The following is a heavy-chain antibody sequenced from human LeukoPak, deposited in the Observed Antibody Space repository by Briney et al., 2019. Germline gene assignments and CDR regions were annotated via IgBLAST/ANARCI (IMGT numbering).Heavy chain of an antibody. D-gene: IGHD3-3*01. V-gene: IGHV4-31*03. Sequence: SQTLSLTCTVSGGSISSGGYYWSWIRQHPGKGLEWIGYIYYSGSTYYTPSLKSRVTISVDTSKNQFSLKLSSVTAADTAVYYCARRPGGRSGYHFDYWGQGTLVTVSS. CDR2: IYYSGST. CDR1: GGSISSGGYY. J-gene: IGHJ4*02. CDR3: ARRPGGRSGYHFDY.